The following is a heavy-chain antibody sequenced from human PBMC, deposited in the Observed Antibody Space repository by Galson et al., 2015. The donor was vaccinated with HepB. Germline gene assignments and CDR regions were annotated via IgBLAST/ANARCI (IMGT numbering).Heavy chain of an antibody. CDR3: AKDMARYSSSWYHFDY. D-gene: IGHD6-13*01. V-gene: IGHV3-9*01. CDR1: GFTFDDYA. Sequence: SLRLSCAASGFTFDDYAMHWVRQAPGKGLEWVSGISWNSGNMDYAVSVKGRFTISRDNAKNSLYLEMNSLSTEDTAVYYCAKDMARYSSSWYHFDYWGQGTLVTVSS. J-gene: IGHJ4*02. CDR2: ISWNSGNM.